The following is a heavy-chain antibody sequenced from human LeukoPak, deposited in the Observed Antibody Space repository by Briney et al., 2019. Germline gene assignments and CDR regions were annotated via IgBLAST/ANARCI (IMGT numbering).Heavy chain of an antibody. J-gene: IGHJ4*02. D-gene: IGHD1-26*01. V-gene: IGHV3-9*01. CDR3: AKDIEGVGATTPFDY. CDR1: GFTFDDYA. Sequence: GRSLRLSCAASGFTFDDYAMHWVRQAPGKGLEWVSGISWNSGSIGYADSAKGRFTISRDNAKNSLYLQMNSLRAEDTALYYCAKDIEGVGATTPFDYWGQGTLVTVSS. CDR2: ISWNSGSI.